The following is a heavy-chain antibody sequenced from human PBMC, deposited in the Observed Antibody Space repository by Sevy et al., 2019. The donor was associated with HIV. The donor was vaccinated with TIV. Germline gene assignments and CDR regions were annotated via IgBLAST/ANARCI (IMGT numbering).Heavy chain of an antibody. CDR1: GFSFSNYW. Sequence: GESLKISCAASGFSFSNYWMHWVRQAPGKGLEWVANIKQDESERYYVASVKGRFTISIDNAKNSVYLEMNSLRPDDTAIYYCAKGNSGSFDYWGQGTLVTVSS. D-gene: IGHD3-10*01. CDR3: AKGNSGSFDY. CDR2: IKQDESER. J-gene: IGHJ4*02. V-gene: IGHV3-7*01.